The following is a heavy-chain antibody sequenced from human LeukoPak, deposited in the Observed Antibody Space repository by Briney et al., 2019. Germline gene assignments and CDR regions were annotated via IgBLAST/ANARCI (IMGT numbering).Heavy chain of an antibody. D-gene: IGHD3-22*01. V-gene: IGHV4-61*09. Sequence: PSETLSLTCTVSGGSVNVGSYYWTWIRQPAGKGLEWIGHFYTSGSAKYNPSLMSRVTISVDTFKNQFSLKLNSVTAADTAVYYCARDLGYSASYWGQGTLVTVSS. J-gene: IGHJ4*02. CDR3: ARDLGYSASY. CDR1: GGSVNVGSYY. CDR2: FYTSGSA.